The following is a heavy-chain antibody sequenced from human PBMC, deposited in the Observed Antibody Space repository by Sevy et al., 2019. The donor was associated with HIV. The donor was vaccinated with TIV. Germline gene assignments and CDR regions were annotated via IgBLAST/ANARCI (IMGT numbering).Heavy chain of an antibody. CDR3: ARGTTRAGIEDY. J-gene: IGHJ4*02. Sequence: GGSLRLSCAASGFAFGDYTMHWVRQAPGKGMEWVSGISWNGGAIAYADSVKGRFAISRDDAKNSLYLQISGLRVEDRALYCCARGTTRAGIEDYRGQGTLVTVSS. D-gene: IGHD3-3*02. CDR1: GFAFGDYT. V-gene: IGHV3-9*01. CDR2: ISWNGGAI.